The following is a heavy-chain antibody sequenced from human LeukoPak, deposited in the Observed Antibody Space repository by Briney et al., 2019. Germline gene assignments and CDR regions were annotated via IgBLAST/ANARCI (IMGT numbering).Heavy chain of an antibody. D-gene: IGHD3-3*01. J-gene: IGHJ3*02. Sequence: PSETLSLTCTVSNDSINNNFWNWIRQPPGKRLEWIGYIQYNGNTNYSPFLKGRLTMSVDTSKNQFFLRLNYVTAADTAVYYCARHLGDFWSGYFAAFDIWGQGTMVTVSS. CDR2: IQYNGNT. V-gene: IGHV4-59*08. CDR3: ARHLGDFWSGYFAAFDI. CDR1: NDSINNNF.